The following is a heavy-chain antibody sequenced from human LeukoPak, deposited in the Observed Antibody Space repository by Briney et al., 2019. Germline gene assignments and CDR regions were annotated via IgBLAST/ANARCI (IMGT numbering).Heavy chain of an antibody. D-gene: IGHD4-17*01. CDR1: GVSVSCGSYY. Sequence: PSETLSLTCTVSGVSVSCGSYYWSWIRQPPGKGLEWIGYIYYTGSTTYNPSLKSRVTMSVDTSKNKFSLKLSSVTAADTAVYSCARVPISTTARGYFDYWGQGTLVTVSS. J-gene: IGHJ4*02. CDR3: ARVPISTTARGYFDY. V-gene: IGHV4-61*01. CDR2: IYYTGST.